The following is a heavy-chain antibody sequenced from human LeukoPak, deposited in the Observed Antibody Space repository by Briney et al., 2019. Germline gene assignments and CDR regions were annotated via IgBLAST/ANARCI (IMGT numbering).Heavy chain of an antibody. Sequence: SETLSLTCTVSGGSIGSYYWSWIRQPPGKGLEWIGYSSNSGSTSYNPSLTSRVTISVDRSRNQFSLNLSSVSATDTAVYYCARRGGSAWYPLDYWGQGTLVTVSS. CDR2: SSNSGST. D-gene: IGHD6-19*01. CDR1: GGSIGSYY. CDR3: ARRGGSAWYPLDY. V-gene: IGHV4-59*08. J-gene: IGHJ4*02.